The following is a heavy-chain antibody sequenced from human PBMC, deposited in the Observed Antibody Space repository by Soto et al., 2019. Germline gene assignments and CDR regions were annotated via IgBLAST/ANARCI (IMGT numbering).Heavy chain of an antibody. CDR3: GSPYSASWYCLDY. J-gene: IGHJ4*02. V-gene: IGHV1-69*13. Sequence: SVKVSCKASGGTFSTYGMNWVRLAPGQGLEWMGGIIPKFGTTNYAQKFQGRVTITADESTNTAYMELNYLRSEDTAVYYCGSPYSASWYCLDYWGQGTLVTVSS. CDR2: IIPKFGTT. CDR1: GGTFSTYG. D-gene: IGHD6-13*01.